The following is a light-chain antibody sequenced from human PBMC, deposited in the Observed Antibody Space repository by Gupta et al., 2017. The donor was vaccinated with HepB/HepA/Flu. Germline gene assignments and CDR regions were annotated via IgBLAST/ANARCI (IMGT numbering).Light chain of an antibody. CDR3: SSHTSSSNLM. J-gene: IGLJ3*02. Sequence: SALPQPASVSGPPDRSFTISCTGPRSDVGDSNYVSWYQQHPGEAPKLIIYGVTKRPSGVSDRFSGSKSGNTASLTISGLQAEDEADYYCSSHTSSSNLMFGGGTKLTVL. CDR1: RSDVGDSNY. V-gene: IGLV2-14*03. CDR2: GVT.